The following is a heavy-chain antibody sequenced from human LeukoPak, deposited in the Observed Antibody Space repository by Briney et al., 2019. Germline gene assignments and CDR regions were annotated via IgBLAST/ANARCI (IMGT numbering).Heavy chain of an antibody. CDR3: ARGITMVQGVTYYFDY. Sequence: GRSLRLSCAASGFTFSSFGMHWVRQAPGKGLEWVAVIWYDGSSKHYADSVKGRFTISRDNSKNTLYLQMNSLRAEDTAIYYCARGITMVQGVTYYFDYWGQGTLVTVSS. CDR1: GFTFSSFG. D-gene: IGHD3-10*01. CDR2: IWYDGSSK. J-gene: IGHJ4*02. V-gene: IGHV3-33*01.